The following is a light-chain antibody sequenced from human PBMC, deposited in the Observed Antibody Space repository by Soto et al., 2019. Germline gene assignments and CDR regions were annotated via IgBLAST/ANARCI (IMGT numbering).Light chain of an antibody. CDR1: QSVSSN. CDR3: QQYGSSGT. V-gene: IGKV3-15*01. J-gene: IGKJ1*01. CDR2: GAS. Sequence: EIVMTQSPATLSVSPGERATLSCRASQSVSSNLAWYQQKPGQAPRLLIFGASIRATGIPARFSGSGSGTDFTLTISRLEPEDFAVYYCQQYGSSGTFGQGTKVDIK.